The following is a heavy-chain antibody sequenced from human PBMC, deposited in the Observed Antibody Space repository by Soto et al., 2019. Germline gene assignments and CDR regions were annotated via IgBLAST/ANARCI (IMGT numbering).Heavy chain of an antibody. CDR1: GYSFTSYW. J-gene: IGHJ4*02. CDR3: APEPAPHRNFDY. Sequence: GESLKISCKGSGYSFTSYWICWGRQMPGKVLWWMGIIYPGDSATRYSPSFQGQVTISADKSISTACLQWSSLKASDTAMYYCAPEPAPHRNFDYWGQGTLVTVSS. V-gene: IGHV5-51*01. CDR2: IYPGDSAT.